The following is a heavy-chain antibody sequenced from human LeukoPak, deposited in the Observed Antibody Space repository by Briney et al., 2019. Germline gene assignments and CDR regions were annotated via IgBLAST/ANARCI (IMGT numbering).Heavy chain of an antibody. D-gene: IGHD2-21*01. CDR1: GDSISSSSYY. V-gene: IGHV4-39*07. CDR3: ARDEGDSPMAY. J-gene: IGHJ4*02. Sequence: SETLSLTCTVSGDSISSSSYYWDWIRQPPGKGLEWIGSISYSGSTYYNSSLKSRVTISVDTSKNQFSLKVRSVTAADTAVYYCARDEGDSPMAYWGQGTLVTVSS. CDR2: ISYSGST.